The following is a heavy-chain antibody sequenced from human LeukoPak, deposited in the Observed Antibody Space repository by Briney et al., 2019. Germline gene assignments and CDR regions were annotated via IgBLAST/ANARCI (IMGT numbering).Heavy chain of an antibody. CDR1: GFTFSSYA. J-gene: IGHJ4*02. D-gene: IGHD3-3*01. CDR2: ISGSGGST. V-gene: IGHV3-23*01. Sequence: TGGSLRLSCAASGFTFSSYAMSWVRQAPGKGLEWVSAISGSGGSTYYADSVKGRFTISRDNSKNTLYLQMNSLRAEDTAVYYCAKEYYDFWSGYYSGSYYFDYWGQGTLVTVST. CDR3: AKEYYDFWSGYYSGSYYFDY.